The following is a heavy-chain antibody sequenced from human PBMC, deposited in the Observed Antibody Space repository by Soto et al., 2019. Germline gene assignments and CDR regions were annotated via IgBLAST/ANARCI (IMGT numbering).Heavy chain of an antibody. V-gene: IGHV4-59*08. CDR3: ARLVGDTAMVPYYYYYGMDV. CDR2: IYYSGST. CDR1: GGSISSYY. Sequence: SETLSLTCTVSGGSISSYYWSWIRQPPGKGLEWIGYIYYSGSTNYNPSLKSRVTISVDTSKNQFSLKLSSVTAADTAVYYCARLVGDTAMVPYYYYYGMDVWGQGTTVTVSS. J-gene: IGHJ6*02. D-gene: IGHD5-18*01.